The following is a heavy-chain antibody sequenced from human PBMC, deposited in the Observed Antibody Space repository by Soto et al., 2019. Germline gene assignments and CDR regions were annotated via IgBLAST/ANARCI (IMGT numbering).Heavy chain of an antibody. CDR3: AKDRGGVAGTTWGYYYYGMDV. V-gene: IGHV3-43*01. D-gene: IGHD6-19*01. J-gene: IGHJ6*02. CDR1: GFTFDDYT. CDR2: ISWDGGST. Sequence: GGSLRLSCAASGFTFDDYTMHWVRQAPGKGLEWVSLISWDGGSTYYADSVKGRFTISRDNSKNSLYLQMNSLRTEDTALYYCAKDRGGVAGTTWGYYYYGMDVWGQGTTVTVSS.